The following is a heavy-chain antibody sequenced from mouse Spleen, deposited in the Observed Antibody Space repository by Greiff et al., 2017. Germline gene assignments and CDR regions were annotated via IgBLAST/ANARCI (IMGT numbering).Heavy chain of an antibody. CDR1: GYTFTSYW. D-gene: IGHD2-5*01. CDR2: IDPSDSYT. V-gene: IGHV1-69*01. CDR3: ARADYSNYAAMDY. Sequence: QVQLQQPGAELVMPGASVKLSCKASGYTFTSYWMHWVKQRPGQGLEWIGEIDPSDSYTNYNQKFKGKATLTVDKSSSTAYMQLSSLTSEDSAVYYCARADYSNYAAMDYWGQGTSVTVSS. J-gene: IGHJ4*01.